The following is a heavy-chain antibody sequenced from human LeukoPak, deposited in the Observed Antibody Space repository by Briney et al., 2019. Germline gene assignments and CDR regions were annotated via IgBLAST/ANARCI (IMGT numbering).Heavy chain of an antibody. CDR3: ARGSQRTSGNSNWFDP. CDR2: ISSGSTYI. D-gene: IGHD1-1*01. CDR1: GFTFSDYA. V-gene: IGHV3-21*01. Sequence: GGSLRLSCAASGFTFSDYAMNWVRQAPGKGLGWVSSISSGSTYIYYADSVKGRFTISRDNAKNSLYLQVNSLRAEDTAVYYCARGSQRTSGNSNWFDPWGQGTLVTVSS. J-gene: IGHJ5*02.